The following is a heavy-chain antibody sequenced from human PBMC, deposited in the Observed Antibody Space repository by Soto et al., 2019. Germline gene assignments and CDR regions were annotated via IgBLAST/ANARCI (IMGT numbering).Heavy chain of an antibody. J-gene: IGHJ4*02. CDR1: GFTFSSYG. D-gene: IGHD3-10*01. CDR3: ARGTYYYGSGSSIHNLDY. Sequence: GGSLRLSCAASGFTFSSYGMHWVRQAPDKGLEWVAVIWYDGSNKYYADSVKGRFTISRDNSKNTLYLQMNSLRAEDTAVYYCARGTYYYGSGSSIHNLDYWGQGTLVTVSS. CDR2: IWYDGSNK. V-gene: IGHV3-33*01.